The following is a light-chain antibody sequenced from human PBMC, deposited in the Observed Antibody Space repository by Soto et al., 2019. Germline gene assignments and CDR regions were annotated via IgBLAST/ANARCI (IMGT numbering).Light chain of an antibody. CDR3: QQTYSSLMYT. J-gene: IGKJ2*01. CDR1: QTISNY. Sequence: DIQMTQSPSSLSASVGDRVTITCRASQTISNYLNWYQQKPGKVPKLLIFAASNLQSGVPSRFSGSGSATYFTLTISSLQPEDFATYYCQQTYSSLMYTFGQGTKVDIK. CDR2: AAS. V-gene: IGKV1-39*01.